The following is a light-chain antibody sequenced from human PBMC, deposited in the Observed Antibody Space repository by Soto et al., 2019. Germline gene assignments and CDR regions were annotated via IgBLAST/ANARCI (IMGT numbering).Light chain of an antibody. J-gene: IGKJ1*01. CDR3: QRYNNWPPTWT. V-gene: IGKV3-15*01. Sequence: EIVMTQSPATLSVSPGERATLSCRASQSISSNLAWYQQKPGQAPRLIIFDASTRATGIPARFSGSGSGTEFTLTISSLQSEDFAVYYCQRYNNWPPTWTFGQGTKVEIK. CDR1: QSISSN. CDR2: DAS.